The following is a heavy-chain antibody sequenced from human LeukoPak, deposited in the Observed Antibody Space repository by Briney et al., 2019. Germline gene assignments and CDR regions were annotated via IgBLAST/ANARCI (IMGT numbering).Heavy chain of an antibody. CDR2: IHPSGST. CDR3: ARLPARGWYLDS. Sequence: SETLSLTCIVSGGSISNFYWSWIRQPPGKGLEWIGDIHPSGSTNYNPSLKSRVFISIDTSKNQFSLKLTSVTAADTAVYYCARLPARGWYLDSWVQGTLVTVSS. J-gene: IGHJ5*01. V-gene: IGHV4-4*09. CDR1: GGSISNFY. D-gene: IGHD6-19*01.